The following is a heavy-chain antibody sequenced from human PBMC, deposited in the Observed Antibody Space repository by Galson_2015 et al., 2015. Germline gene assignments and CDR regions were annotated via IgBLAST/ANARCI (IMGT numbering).Heavy chain of an antibody. CDR2: INTNTGTQ. Sequence: VKVTCKASGYTFTAYAINWVRQAPGQGLEWVGWINTNTGTQTYAQDFTGRYVFSLDTSVNAAYLHISSLKTDDTAVYYCARGSHCSRTSCWDHWGQGTLVTVSS. D-gene: IGHD2-2*01. CDR1: GYTFTAYA. V-gene: IGHV7-4-1*02. CDR3: ARGSHCSRTSCWDH. J-gene: IGHJ4*02.